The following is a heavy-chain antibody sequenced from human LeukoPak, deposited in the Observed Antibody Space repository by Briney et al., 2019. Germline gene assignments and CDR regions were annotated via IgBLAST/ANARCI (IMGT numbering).Heavy chain of an antibody. CDR2: INHSGST. Sequence: PSETLSFTCAVYGGSFSGYYWSWIRQPPGKGLEWSGEINHSGSTNYNPSLKSRVTISVDTSKNQFSLKLSSLTAADTAVYYCARKLRWSPTLDYWGQGTLVTVSS. CDR1: GGSFSGYY. J-gene: IGHJ4*02. CDR3: ARKLRWSPTLDY. V-gene: IGHV4-34*01. D-gene: IGHD4-23*01.